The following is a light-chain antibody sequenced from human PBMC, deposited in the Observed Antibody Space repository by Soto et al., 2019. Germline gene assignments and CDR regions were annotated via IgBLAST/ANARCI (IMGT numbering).Light chain of an antibody. J-gene: IGKJ3*01. Sequence: DIQMTQSPPSLSASVGDRVTITCQASHDIGNSLNWFQHKPGKAPTLVIYDASNLEIGVPSRFSGSGSGIDFTFTISSLRPEDIATYYCQRSDHLRLFGPGTKV. V-gene: IGKV1-33*01. CDR2: DAS. CDR3: QRSDHLRL. CDR1: HDIGNS.